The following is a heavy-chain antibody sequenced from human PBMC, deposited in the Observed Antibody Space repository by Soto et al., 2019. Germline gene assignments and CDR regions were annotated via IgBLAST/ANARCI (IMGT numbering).Heavy chain of an antibody. CDR1: GGSLSGYH. D-gene: IGHD2-2*01. CDR3: ARGFRVEVPVAGPLFFATDYSFYMDV. J-gene: IGHJ6*03. Sequence: QVQLQQWGAGLLKPSGTLSLTCAVYGGSLSGYHWSWLRQSPEKGLEWIGETYHSGDTKYNPSLKSRVTMSVDTAKNQFSLKVSSVTAADTAVYYCARGFRVEVPVAGPLFFATDYSFYMDVWGKGTTVTVSS. CDR2: TYHSGDT. V-gene: IGHV4-34*01.